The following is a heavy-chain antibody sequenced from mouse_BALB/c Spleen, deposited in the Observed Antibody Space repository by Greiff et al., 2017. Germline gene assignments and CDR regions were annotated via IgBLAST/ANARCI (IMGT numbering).Heavy chain of an antibody. CDR3: ARAYGYDRAWFAY. J-gene: IGHJ3*01. V-gene: IGHV5-6-5*01. CDR2: ISSGGST. D-gene: IGHD2-2*01. Sequence: EVKLMESGGGLVKPGGSLKLSCAASGFTFSSYAMSWVRQTPEKRLEWVASISSGGSTYYPDSVKGRFTISRDNARNILYLQMSSLRSEDTAMYYCARAYGYDRAWFAYWGQGTLVTVSA. CDR1: GFTFSSYA.